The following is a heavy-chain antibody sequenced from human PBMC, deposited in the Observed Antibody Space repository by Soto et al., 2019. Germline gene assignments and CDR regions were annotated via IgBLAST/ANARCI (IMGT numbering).Heavy chain of an antibody. J-gene: IGHJ6*02. CDR1: GGSISSYY. D-gene: IGHD3-3*01. V-gene: IGHV4-59*01. CDR3: ARGSHYDFWSGYKIYYYGMDV. CDR2: IYYSGST. Sequence: SETLSLTCTVSGGSISSYYWSWIRQPPGKGLEWIGYIYYSGSTNYNPSLKSRVTISVDTSKNQFSLKLSSVTAADTAVYYCARGSHYDFWSGYKIYYYGMDVWGQGTTVTVSS.